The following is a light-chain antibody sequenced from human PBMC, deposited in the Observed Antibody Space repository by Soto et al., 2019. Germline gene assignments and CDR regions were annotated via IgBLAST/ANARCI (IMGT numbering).Light chain of an antibody. Sequence: QSVLTQPPSASGSPGQSVTISCTGTSSDVGGSNYVSWYQQYPGKVPKLMVYEVNKRPSGVPDRFSGSKSGNTASLTVSGLQAEDEAEYYCTSYAGGNNVFGTGTKLTVL. V-gene: IGLV2-8*01. CDR1: SSDVGGSNY. J-gene: IGLJ1*01. CDR2: EVN. CDR3: TSYAGGNNV.